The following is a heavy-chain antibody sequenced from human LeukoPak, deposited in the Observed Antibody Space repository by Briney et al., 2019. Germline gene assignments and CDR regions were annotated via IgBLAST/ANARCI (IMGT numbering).Heavy chain of an antibody. CDR1: GFTFSGYA. J-gene: IGHJ4*02. CDR3: TRPWGDSSQGQFDY. D-gene: IGHD6-13*01. V-gene: IGHV3-23*05. Sequence: GGSLRLSCAASGFTFSGYAMNWVRQAPGKGLEWVSLIFASGSTTKYADSVKGRFTISRDNSKNTLYLQINSLKTEDTAVYYCTRPWGDSSQGQFDYWGQGTLVTVSS. CDR2: IFASGSTT.